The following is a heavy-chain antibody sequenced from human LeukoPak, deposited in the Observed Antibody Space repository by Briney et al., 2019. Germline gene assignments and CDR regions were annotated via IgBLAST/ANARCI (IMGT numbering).Heavy chain of an antibody. Sequence: GGSLRLSCAASGFTFSSYAMSWVRQAPGKGLEWVSAISGSGGSTYYADSVKGRFTISRDNSKNTLFVQMNSLRAEDTGVYYCAREYDSSWPSWGQGTLVTVSS. CDR1: GFTFSSYA. CDR3: AREYDSSWPS. V-gene: IGHV3-23*01. CDR2: ISGSGGST. D-gene: IGHD3-22*01. J-gene: IGHJ5*02.